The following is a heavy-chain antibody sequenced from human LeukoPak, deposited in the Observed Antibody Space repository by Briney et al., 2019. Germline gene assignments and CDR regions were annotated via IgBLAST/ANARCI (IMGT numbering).Heavy chain of an antibody. J-gene: IGHJ6*04. V-gene: IGHV4-38-2*02. CDR1: GYSISSGYY. D-gene: IGHD3-3*01. CDR3: ARAHDPHLGMDV. Sequence: SETLSLTCTVSGYSISSGYYWGWIRQPPGKGLEWIGSIYHSGSTYYNPSLKSRVTISVDTSKNQFSLKLSSVTAADPAVYYCARAHDPHLGMDVWGKGSTVTVSS. CDR2: IYHSGST.